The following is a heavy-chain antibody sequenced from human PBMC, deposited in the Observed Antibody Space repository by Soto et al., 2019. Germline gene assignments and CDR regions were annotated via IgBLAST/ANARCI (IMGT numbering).Heavy chain of an antibody. CDR1: GFTFSNYA. V-gene: IGHV3-23*01. CDR3: AKTPRQWLVYVDY. D-gene: IGHD6-19*01. Sequence: EVQLLESGGGLVQPGGSLRLSCVASGFTFSNYAMSWVRQAPGKGLEWVSGISGSGGTTYYADSVKGRFIVSRDNSKDTLNLQMNSLRAEDTAVYYCAKTPRQWLVYVDYWGQGTLVTVSS. J-gene: IGHJ4*02. CDR2: ISGSGGTT.